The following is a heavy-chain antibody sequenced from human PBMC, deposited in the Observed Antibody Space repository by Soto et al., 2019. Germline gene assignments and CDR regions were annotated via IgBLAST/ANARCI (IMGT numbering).Heavy chain of an antibody. D-gene: IGHD3-16*01. J-gene: IGHJ4*02. CDR2: IKQDGSEK. V-gene: IGHV3-7*01. Sequence: VGSLRLSCAASGFTFSSYCISWVRQAPGKGLEWVANIKQDGSEKHYVDSVKGRFTISRDNAKNSLYLQMNSLRAEDTAVYYCARDRNYDYIWGTSLDYWGQGTLVTVTS. CDR3: ARDRNYDYIWGTSLDY. CDR1: GFTFSSYC.